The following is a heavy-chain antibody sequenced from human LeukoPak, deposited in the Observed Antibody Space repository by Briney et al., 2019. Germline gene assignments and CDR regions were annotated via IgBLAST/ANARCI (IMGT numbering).Heavy chain of an antibody. V-gene: IGHV3-23*01. Sequence: PGGSLRLSCAASGFTFSSYAMSWVRQAPGKGLEWVSAISGSGGSTYYADSVKGRFTISRDNSKNTLYLQMNSLRAEDTAVYYCAKRLRHYYDSSGYLNYWGQGTLVTVSS. CDR3: AKRLRHYYDSSGYLNY. D-gene: IGHD3-22*01. CDR1: GFTFSSYA. J-gene: IGHJ4*02. CDR2: ISGSGGST.